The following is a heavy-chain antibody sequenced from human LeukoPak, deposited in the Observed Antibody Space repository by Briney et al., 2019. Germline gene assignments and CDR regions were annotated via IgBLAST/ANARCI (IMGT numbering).Heavy chain of an antibody. Sequence: AGGSLRLSCAASGFTFSSYSMSWVRQAPGKGLEWVSYISSSSTTIYYADSVKGRFTISRDNAKNTLYLQMNSLRAEDTAVYFCARDLSGATGYWGQGTLVSVSS. CDR1: GFTFSSYS. V-gene: IGHV3-48*04. CDR2: ISSSSTTI. CDR3: ARDLSGATGY. D-gene: IGHD1-26*01. J-gene: IGHJ4*02.